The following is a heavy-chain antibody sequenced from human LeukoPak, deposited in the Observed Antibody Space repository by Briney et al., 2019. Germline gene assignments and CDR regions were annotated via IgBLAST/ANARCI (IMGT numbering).Heavy chain of an antibody. CDR1: GFTFDNYG. CDR2: ISGSGGST. CDR3: AKDLDFWSGFFDY. V-gene: IGHV3-23*01. J-gene: IGHJ4*02. Sequence: GGSLRLSCAASGFTFDNYGMHWVRQAPGKGLEWVSAISGSGGSTYYADSVKGRFTISRDNSKNTLYLQMNSLRAEDTAVYYCAKDLDFWSGFFDYWGQGTLVTVSS. D-gene: IGHD3-3*01.